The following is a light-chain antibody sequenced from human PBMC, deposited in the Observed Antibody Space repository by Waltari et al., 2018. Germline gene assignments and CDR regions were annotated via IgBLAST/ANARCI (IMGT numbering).Light chain of an antibody. CDR1: SLRSYY. J-gene: IGLJ2*01. V-gene: IGLV3-19*01. CDR3: NSRDSSGNHEDVV. CDR2: GKN. Sequence: SSELTQDPAVSVALGQTVRITCQGDSLRSYYASWYQQKPGQAPGLVIYGKNNRPSGIPDRFSGSSSGNTASVTITGAQAEDEADYYCNSRDSSGNHEDVVFGGGTKLTVL.